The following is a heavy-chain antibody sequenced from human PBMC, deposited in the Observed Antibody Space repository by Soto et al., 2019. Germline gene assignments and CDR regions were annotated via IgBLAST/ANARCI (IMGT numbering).Heavy chain of an antibody. CDR1: GGTFSSYA. V-gene: IGHV1-69*05. CDR3: ARELYGSGWYNWFDP. Sequence: GASVKVSCKASGGTFSSYAISWVRQAPGQGLEWMGGIIPIFGTANYAQKFQGRVTMTTDTSTSTAYMELRSLRLDDTAVYYCARELYGSGWYNWFDPWGQGTLVTVSS. CDR2: IIPIFGTA. J-gene: IGHJ5*02. D-gene: IGHD6-19*01.